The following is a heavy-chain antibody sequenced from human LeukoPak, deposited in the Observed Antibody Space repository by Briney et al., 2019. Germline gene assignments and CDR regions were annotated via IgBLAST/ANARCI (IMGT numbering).Heavy chain of an antibody. J-gene: IGHJ5*02. CDR1: GYSISSGYY. CDR2: IYHSGST. D-gene: IGHD1-7*01. CDR3: ARVKDNWNYYFDP. Sequence: PSETLSLTCTVSGYSISSGYYWGWIRQPPGKGLEWIGSIYHSGSTYYNPSLKSRVTISVDTSKNQFSLKLSSVTAADTAVYYRARVKDNWNYYFDPWGQGTLVTVSS. V-gene: IGHV4-38-2*02.